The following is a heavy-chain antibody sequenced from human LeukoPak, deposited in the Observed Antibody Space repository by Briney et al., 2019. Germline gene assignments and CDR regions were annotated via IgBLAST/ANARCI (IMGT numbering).Heavy chain of an antibody. J-gene: IGHJ5*02. Sequence: SETLSLTCTVSGGSISGYYWSWIRQPPGKGLEWIGEINHSGSTNYNPSLKSRVTISVDTSKNQFSLKLSSVTAADTAVYYCARGISSWYNWFDPWGQGTLVTVSS. CDR1: GGSISGYY. D-gene: IGHD6-13*01. V-gene: IGHV4-34*01. CDR3: ARGISSWYNWFDP. CDR2: INHSGST.